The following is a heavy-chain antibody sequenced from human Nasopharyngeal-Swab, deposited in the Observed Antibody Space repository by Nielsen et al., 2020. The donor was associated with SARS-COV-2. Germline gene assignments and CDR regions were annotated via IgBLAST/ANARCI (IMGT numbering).Heavy chain of an antibody. CDR1: GYTFTSYD. CDR3: ARAERGRIVVVIASFYYYYMDV. D-gene: IGHD3-22*01. V-gene: IGHV1-8*01. CDR2: MNPNSGNT. Sequence: ASVKVSCKASGYTFTSYDINWVRQATGQGLAWMGWMNPNSGNTGYAQKFQGRVTMTRNTSISTAYMELSSLRSEDTAVYYCARAERGRIVVVIASFYYYYMDVWGKGTTVTVSS. J-gene: IGHJ6*03.